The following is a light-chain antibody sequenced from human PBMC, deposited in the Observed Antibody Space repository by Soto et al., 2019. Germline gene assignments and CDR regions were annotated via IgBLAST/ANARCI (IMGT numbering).Light chain of an antibody. CDR2: AAS. Sequence: DIQLTQSPSSLSASVGDRVTITCRASQSIAFYVNWFQQKPGRAPRLLIYAASSLQSGVPSRFSGSGSETDFTLTINSLQTEDSAPYFCQQSSNSPMYTFGQGT. CDR3: QQSSNSPMYT. CDR1: QSIAFY. V-gene: IGKV1-39*01. J-gene: IGKJ2*01.